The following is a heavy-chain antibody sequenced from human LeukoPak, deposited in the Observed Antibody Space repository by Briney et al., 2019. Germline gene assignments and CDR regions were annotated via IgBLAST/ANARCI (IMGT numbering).Heavy chain of an antibody. D-gene: IGHD1-1*01. CDR3: ARLLGGTTNGYFDY. CDR2: IYYTGSN. CDR1: GGSITSSSYY. V-gene: IGHV4-39*01. J-gene: IGHJ4*02. Sequence: PSETLSLTCTVAGGSITSSSYYWGWIRQPPGKGLEWIGSIYYTGSNYYNPSLKGRVTTAVDTSKNQFSLKLSSVTAADTAVYYCARLLGGTTNGYFDYWGQATLLTV.